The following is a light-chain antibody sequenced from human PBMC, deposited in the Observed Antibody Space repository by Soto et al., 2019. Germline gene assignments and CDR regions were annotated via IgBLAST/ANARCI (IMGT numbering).Light chain of an antibody. CDR2: GAS. Sequence: EIVLTQSPGTLSLSPGERATLSCRASQSVNSNYLAWYQQKPGQAPRLLIYGASSRASGIPDRFSGSGSGTDFTLTISRLEPVDFAVYYSQLYGLSPWTFGQGTNVEIK. CDR3: QLYGLSPWT. V-gene: IGKV3-20*01. CDR1: QSVNSNY. J-gene: IGKJ1*01.